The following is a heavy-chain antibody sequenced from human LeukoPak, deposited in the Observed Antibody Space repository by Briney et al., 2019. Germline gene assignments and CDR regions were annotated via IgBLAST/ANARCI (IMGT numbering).Heavy chain of an antibody. CDR1: GGSISSYY. CDR3: ARLFNYDFWSGYYPAPYYDY. CDR2: IYYSGST. V-gene: IGHV4-59*08. Sequence: SETLSLTCTVSGGSISSYYWSWIRQPPGKGLEWIGYIYYSGSTYYNPSLKSRVTISVDTSKNQFSLKLSSVTAADTAVYYCARLFNYDFWSGYYPAPYYDYWGQGTLVPVSS. J-gene: IGHJ4*02. D-gene: IGHD3-3*01.